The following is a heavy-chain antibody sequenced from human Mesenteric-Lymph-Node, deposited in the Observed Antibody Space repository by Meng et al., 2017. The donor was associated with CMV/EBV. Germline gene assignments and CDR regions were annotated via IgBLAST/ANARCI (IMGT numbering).Heavy chain of an antibody. CDR1: GFTLTSYY. J-gene: IGHJ4*02. CDR2: IRRDGSET. D-gene: IGHD3-22*01. Sequence: GESLKISCAASGFTLTSYYMAWVRQAPGKGLEWVANIRRDGSETHYLDSVKGRFTISRDNAKNSLYLQMNSLRAEDTAVYYCARDALITMIEGGFDYWGQGTLVTVSS. V-gene: IGHV3-7*01. CDR3: ARDALITMIEGGFDY.